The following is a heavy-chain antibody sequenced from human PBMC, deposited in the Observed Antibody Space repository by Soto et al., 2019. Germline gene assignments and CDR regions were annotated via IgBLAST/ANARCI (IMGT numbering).Heavy chain of an antibody. J-gene: IGHJ5*02. Sequence: SETRSLTSTVCGGCXSSSSYYWGRIRQHQGKGLEWIGRIYYSGRSYYNPSLKSRVTISVDTSNNPFSLKLSSVTAADTPVYFCATLTIFGVVTPIWFEPWGQGTLVTVSS. CDR2: IYYSGRS. V-gene: IGHV4-39*01. CDR1: GGCXSSSSYY. CDR3: ATLTIFGVVTPIWFEP. D-gene: IGHD3-3*01.